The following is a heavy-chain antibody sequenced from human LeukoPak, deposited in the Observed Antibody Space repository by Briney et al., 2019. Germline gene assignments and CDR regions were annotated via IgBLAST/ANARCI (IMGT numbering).Heavy chain of an antibody. D-gene: IGHD3-10*01. Sequence: GGSLRLSCAASGFTVSSNYMSWVRQAPGKGLEWVSVIYSGGSTYYADSVKGRFTISRDNSKNTLYLQMNSLRAEDTAVYYCAKSVMYYYGSGSYYHYWGQGTLVTVSS. CDR2: IYSGGST. V-gene: IGHV3-66*01. CDR1: GFTVSSNY. J-gene: IGHJ4*02. CDR3: AKSVMYYYGSGSYYHY.